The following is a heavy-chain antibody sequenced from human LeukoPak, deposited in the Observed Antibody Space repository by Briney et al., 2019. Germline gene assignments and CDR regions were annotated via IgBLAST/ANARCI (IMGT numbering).Heavy chain of an antibody. CDR2: ISSSSSYI. V-gene: IGHV3-21*01. J-gene: IGHJ6*02. Sequence: GGSLSLSCAASGFTFSSYSMNWVRQAPGKGLEWVSSISSSSSYIYYADSVKGRFTISRDNAKNSLYLHMNSLRAEDTAVYYCARVLGYYYYYGMDVWGQGTTVTVSS. CDR3: ARVLGYYYYYGMDV. CDR1: GFTFSSYS.